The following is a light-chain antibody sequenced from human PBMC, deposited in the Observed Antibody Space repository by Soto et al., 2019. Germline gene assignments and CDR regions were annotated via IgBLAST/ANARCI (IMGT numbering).Light chain of an antibody. CDR1: QSIDIW. Sequence: DIQMPQSPSTLSASVGASVTITCRASQSIDIWLAWHQQKPGKAPKLLISKASSLESGVPSRFSGSGSGTEFTLTISSLQPEEFATYDCQQYNSYRAFGQGTKVDIK. V-gene: IGKV1-5*03. CDR2: KAS. J-gene: IGKJ1*01. CDR3: QQYNSYRA.